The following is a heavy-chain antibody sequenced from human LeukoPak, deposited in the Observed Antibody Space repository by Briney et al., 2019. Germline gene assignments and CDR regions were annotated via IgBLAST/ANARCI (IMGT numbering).Heavy chain of an antibody. CDR2: IYYSGST. J-gene: IGHJ4*02. V-gene: IGHV4-59*12. CDR1: GGSISSYY. D-gene: IGHD2-21*01. Sequence: SETLSLTCSVSGGSISSYYWSWIRQPPGKGLEWIGYIYYSGSTNYNPSLKSRVTISVDTSKNQFSLKLSSVTAADTAVYYCARDRGGDFDYWGQGTLVTVSS. CDR3: ARDRGGDFDY.